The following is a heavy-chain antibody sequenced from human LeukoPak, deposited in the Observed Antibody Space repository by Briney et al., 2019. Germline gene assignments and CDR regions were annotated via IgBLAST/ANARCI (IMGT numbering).Heavy chain of an antibody. Sequence: PSETLSLTCTISGGSTSRGSYYWGWIRQPPGKGLEWIGSIYYSGSTYINPSLQSRVTISVDASTNQFSLRLSSVTAADTAVYYCARHEGWFAGNWFDPWGQGTLVTVSS. D-gene: IGHD3-10*01. CDR3: ARHEGWFAGNWFDP. V-gene: IGHV4-39*01. CDR1: GGSTSRGSYY. CDR2: IYYSGST. J-gene: IGHJ5*02.